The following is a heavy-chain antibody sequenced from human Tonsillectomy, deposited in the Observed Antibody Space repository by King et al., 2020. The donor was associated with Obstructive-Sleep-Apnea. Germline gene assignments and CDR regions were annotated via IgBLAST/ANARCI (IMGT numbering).Heavy chain of an antibody. J-gene: IGHJ6*02. CDR1: GFTFSSYG. CDR3: AKDLNLRACSGSPNYYYYYGMDV. V-gene: IGHV3-30*02. CDR2: IRYDGSNK. D-gene: IGHD3-10*02. Sequence: VQLVESGGGVVQPGRSLRLSCAASGFTFSSYGMHWVRQAPGKGLEWVAFIRYDGSNKYYADSVKGRFTISRDNSKNTLYLQMNSLRAEDTAVYYCAKDLNLRACSGSPNYYYYYGMDVWGQGTTVTVSS.